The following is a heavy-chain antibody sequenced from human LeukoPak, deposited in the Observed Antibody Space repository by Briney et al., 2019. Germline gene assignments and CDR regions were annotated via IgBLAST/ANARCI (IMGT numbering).Heavy chain of an antibody. D-gene: IGHD5-18*01. CDR1: GGSIGSSSYY. V-gene: IGHV4-39*01. J-gene: IGHJ4*02. CDR2: IYYSGST. Sequence: SETLSLTCTVSGGSIGSSSYYWGWIRQPPGKGLEWIGSIYYSGSTYYNPSLKSRVTISVDTSKNQFSLKLSSVTAADTAVYYCETLYYTAMVQHWGQGTLVTVSS. CDR3: ETLYYTAMVQH.